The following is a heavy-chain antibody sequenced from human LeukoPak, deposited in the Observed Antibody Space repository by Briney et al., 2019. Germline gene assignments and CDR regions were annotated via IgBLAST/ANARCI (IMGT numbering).Heavy chain of an antibody. Sequence: PGGSLRLSCAASGFTFSSYGMHWVRQAPGKGLEWVAVIWYDGSNKYYADSVKGRFTISRDNSKNTLYLQMNSLRAEDTAVYYCAKNPRYTAGYYDSSGFYFDYWGQGTLVTVSS. D-gene: IGHD3-22*01. CDR1: GFTFSSYG. CDR2: IWYDGSNK. V-gene: IGHV3-33*06. CDR3: AKNPRYTAGYYDSSGFYFDY. J-gene: IGHJ4*02.